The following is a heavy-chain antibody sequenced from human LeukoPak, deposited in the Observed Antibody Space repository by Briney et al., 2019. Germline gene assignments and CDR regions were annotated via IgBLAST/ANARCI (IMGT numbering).Heavy chain of an antibody. D-gene: IGHD3-10*01. Sequence: GGSLRLSCAASEFPFSSYAMHWVRQAPGKGLEWVASIRYDGREKYYADSVKGRITISRDNSKNTLYVQMNSLRAEDTAVYYCAKGKDYYLDYWGQGTLVTVSS. J-gene: IGHJ4*02. CDR3: AKGKDYYLDY. CDR2: IRYDGREK. V-gene: IGHV3-30*02. CDR1: EFPFSSYA.